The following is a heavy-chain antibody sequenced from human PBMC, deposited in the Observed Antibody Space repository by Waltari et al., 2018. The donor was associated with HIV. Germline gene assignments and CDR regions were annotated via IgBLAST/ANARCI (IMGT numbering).Heavy chain of an antibody. V-gene: IGHV4-4*07. CDR2: IYTSDTSVST. J-gene: IGHJ4*02. CDR1: GGSISSYY. D-gene: IGHD6-13*01. CDR3: AGLAAVTEGYFVDF. Sequence: QVQLQESGPGLVKPSETLSLTCTVSGGSISSYYWSWIRQPAGKGLEWIGRIYTSDTSVSTNYNPSLKSRVTMSVDTSKKQFSLNLSSVTAADTAVYYCAGLAAVTEGYFVDFWGQGMLVTVSS.